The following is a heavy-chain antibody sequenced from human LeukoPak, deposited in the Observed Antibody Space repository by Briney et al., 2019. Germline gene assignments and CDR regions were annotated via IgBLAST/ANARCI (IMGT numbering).Heavy chain of an antibody. CDR1: GFTVSTNC. J-gene: IGHJ4*02. Sequence: GGALRLSCAASGFTVSTNCMIWVRQPPGKGLEWVSVIYSGGSTYYADSVKGRFTISRVNSKNTLYLQMNSLRAEDTAVYYCARVDYGDYGFDYWGQGTLVTVSS. V-gene: IGHV3-66*01. CDR3: ARVDYGDYGFDY. CDR2: IYSGGST. D-gene: IGHD4-17*01.